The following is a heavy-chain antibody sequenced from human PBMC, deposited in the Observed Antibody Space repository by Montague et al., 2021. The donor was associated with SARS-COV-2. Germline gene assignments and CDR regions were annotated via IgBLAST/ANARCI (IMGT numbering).Heavy chain of an antibody. CDR3: ATDDEPDRPADFDY. V-gene: IGHV4-34*01. D-gene: IGHD1-14*01. CDR1: GGSFRGYY. Sequence: SETRSLTCAVYGGSFRGYYWSWIRQPPGKGLEWIGEINHSGSTNYNPSLKSRVTISVDTSKNQFSLKLKSVTTADTAICYCATDDEPDRPADFDYWGRGILVTVSS. CDR2: INHSGST. J-gene: IGHJ4*02.